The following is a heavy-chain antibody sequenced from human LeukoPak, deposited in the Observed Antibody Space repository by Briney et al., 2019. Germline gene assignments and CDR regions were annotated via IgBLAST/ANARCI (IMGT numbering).Heavy chain of an antibody. Sequence: ASVKVSCKASGYTFTGYGISWVRQAPGQGLEWMGWISAYNGNTNYAQKLQGRVTMTTDTSTSTAYMELRSLRSDDTAVYYCARDLEPPAAGINYFDYWGQGTLVTVSS. CDR3: ARDLEPPAAGINYFDY. D-gene: IGHD6-13*01. CDR1: GYTFTGYG. V-gene: IGHV1-18*01. CDR2: ISAYNGNT. J-gene: IGHJ4*02.